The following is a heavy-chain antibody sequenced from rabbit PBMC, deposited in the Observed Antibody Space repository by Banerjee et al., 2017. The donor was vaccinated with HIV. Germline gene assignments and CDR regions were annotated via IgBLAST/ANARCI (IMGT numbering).Heavy chain of an antibody. V-gene: IGHV1S45*01. Sequence: QEQLEESGGDLVKPEGSLTLTCTASGFSFSSNYWICWVRQAPGKGLEWIGCIYIGDGSTYYASWAKGRFTISKTSSTTVTLQMTSLTVADTATYFCARCGSGGGYGLCSLWGPGTLVTVS. CDR3: ARCGSGGGYGLCSL. CDR1: GFSFSSNYW. D-gene: IGHD1-1*01. J-gene: IGHJ6*01. CDR2: IYIGDGST.